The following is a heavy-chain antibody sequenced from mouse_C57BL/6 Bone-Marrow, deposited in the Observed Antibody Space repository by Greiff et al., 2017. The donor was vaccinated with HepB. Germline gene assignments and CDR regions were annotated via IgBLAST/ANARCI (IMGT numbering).Heavy chain of an antibody. D-gene: IGHD2-3*01. Sequence: EVQLVESGAGLVQSGRSLRLSCATSGFTFSDFYMEWVRQAPGQGLEWIAASRNKANDYTTEYSASMKGRFIVSRDTSQSILYLQMNAVGAEDNAIYYCARDADGRAWFDYWGQGTLVTVSA. V-gene: IGHV7-1*01. J-gene: IGHJ3*01. CDR1: GFTFSDFY. CDR3: ARDADGRAWFDY. CDR2: SRNKANDYTT.